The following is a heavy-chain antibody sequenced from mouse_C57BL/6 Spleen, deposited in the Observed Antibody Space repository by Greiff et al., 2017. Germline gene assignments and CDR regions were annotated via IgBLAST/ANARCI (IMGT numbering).Heavy chain of an antibody. CDR2: ISYDGSN. V-gene: IGHV3-6*01. CDR3: ARAYFKGYFDY. Sequence: ESGPGLVKPSQSLSLTCSVTGYSITSGYYWNWIRQFPGNKLEWMGYISYDGSNNYNPSLKNRISITRDTSKNQFFLKLNSVTTEDTATYYCARAYFKGYFDYWGQGTTLTVSS. D-gene: IGHD2-10*01. CDR1: GYSITSGYY. J-gene: IGHJ2*01.